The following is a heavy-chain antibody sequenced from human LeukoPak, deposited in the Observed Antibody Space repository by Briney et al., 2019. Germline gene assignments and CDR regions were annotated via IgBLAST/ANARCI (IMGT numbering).Heavy chain of an antibody. J-gene: IGHJ5*02. CDR3: ARSTEGWFDP. Sequence: SETLSLTCTVSGGSISSSSYYWGWIRQPPGKGLEWIVSIYYSGSTYYNPSLKSRVTISVDTSKNQFSLKLSSVTAADTAVYYCARSTEGWFDPWGQGTLVTVSS. CDR2: IYYSGST. CDR1: GGSISSSSYY. V-gene: IGHV4-39*07.